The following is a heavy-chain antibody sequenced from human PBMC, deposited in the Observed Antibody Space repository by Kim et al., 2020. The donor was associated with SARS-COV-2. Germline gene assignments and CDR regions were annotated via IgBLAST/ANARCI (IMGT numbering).Heavy chain of an antibody. V-gene: IGHV3-73*01. D-gene: IGHD3-10*01. CDR3: TSQGSITMVRGALYDDYFDY. CDR2: IRSKANSYAT. CDR1: GFTFSGSA. J-gene: IGHJ4*02. Sequence: GGSLRLSCAASGFTFSGSAMHWVRQASGKGLEWVGRIRSKANSYATAYAASVKGRFTISRDDSKNTAYLQMNSLKTEDTAVYYCTSQGSITMVRGALYDDYFDYWGQGTLVTVSS.